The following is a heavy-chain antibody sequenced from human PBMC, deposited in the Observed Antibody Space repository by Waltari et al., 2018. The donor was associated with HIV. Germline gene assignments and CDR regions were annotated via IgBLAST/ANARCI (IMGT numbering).Heavy chain of an antibody. V-gene: IGHV3-53*02. CDR1: GLSVSSNY. CDR3: ARVRSIMGRFLGFDY. CDR2: IYRSGDA. Sequence: EVQLVETGGGLIQPGGSLRLSCAASGLSVSSNYMNWVRQAPGKGLEWVSVIYRSGDAYYADFVKCRFTISRDNSKNTLYLQMNSLRAEDTAVYYCARVRSIMGRFLGFDYWGQGTLVTVSS. D-gene: IGHD3-3*02. J-gene: IGHJ4*02.